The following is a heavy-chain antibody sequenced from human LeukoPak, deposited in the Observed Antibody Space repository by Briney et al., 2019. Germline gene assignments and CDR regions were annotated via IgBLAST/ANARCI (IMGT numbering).Heavy chain of an antibody. J-gene: IGHJ4*02. CDR1: GGSISSSNW. Sequence: PSETLSLTCAVSGGSISSSNWWSWVRQPPGKGLEWIGEIYHSGSTNYNPSLKSRVTISVDKSKNQFSLKLSSVTAADTAVYYCARVGVRGVIIFYFDYWGQGTLVTVSS. CDR3: ARVGVRGVIIFYFDY. CDR2: IYHSGST. V-gene: IGHV4-4*02. D-gene: IGHD3-10*01.